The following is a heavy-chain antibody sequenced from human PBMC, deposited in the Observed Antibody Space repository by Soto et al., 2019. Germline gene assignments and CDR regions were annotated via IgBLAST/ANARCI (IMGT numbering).Heavy chain of an antibody. Sequence: GGSLRLSCAASGFTFSSYGMHWVRQAPGKGLEWVAVISYDGSNKYYADSVKGRFTISRDNSKNTLYLQMNSLRAEDTAVYYCARGSSHYYYGMDVWGQGTTVTVSS. J-gene: IGHJ6*02. CDR2: ISYDGSNK. V-gene: IGHV3-30*03. CDR3: ARGSSHYYYGMDV. CDR1: GFTFSSYG. D-gene: IGHD3-10*01.